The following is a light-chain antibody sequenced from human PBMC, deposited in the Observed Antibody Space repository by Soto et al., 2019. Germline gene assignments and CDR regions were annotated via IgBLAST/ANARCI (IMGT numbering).Light chain of an antibody. CDR3: QHYEGSPPWA. CDR1: PGVSSGY. J-gene: IGKJ1*01. CDR2: GAS. V-gene: IGKV3-20*01. Sequence: EIVLTQSPGTLSLSPGEGATLSCRASPGVSSGYLAWYQQKPGQAPSLLIYGASNRATGIPDRFTGSGSGTDFTLTISRLEPEDFAVYSCQHYEGSPPWAFGQGTKVEMK.